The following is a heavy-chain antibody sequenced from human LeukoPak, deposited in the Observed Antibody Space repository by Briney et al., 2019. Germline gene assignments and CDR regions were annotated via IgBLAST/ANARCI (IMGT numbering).Heavy chain of an antibody. CDR2: IYYSGST. CDR3: ARPFRSGYWFY. Sequence: IPSETLSLTCTVSGGSISSSSYYWGWIRQPPGKGLEWIGSIYYSGSTYYNPSLKSRVTISVDTSKNQFSLKLSSVTAADTAVYYCARPFRSGYWFYWGQGTLVTVSS. D-gene: IGHD3-22*01. CDR1: GGSISSSSYY. J-gene: IGHJ4*02. V-gene: IGHV4-39*01.